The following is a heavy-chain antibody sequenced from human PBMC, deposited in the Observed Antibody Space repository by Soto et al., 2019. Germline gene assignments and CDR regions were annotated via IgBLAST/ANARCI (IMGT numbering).Heavy chain of an antibody. CDR2: IKSKTDGGTT. J-gene: IGHJ3*02. Sequence: EVQLVESGGGLVKPGGSLRLSCAASGFTFSNAWMSWVRQAPGKGLEWVGRIKSKTDGGTTDYAAPVKGRFTISRDDSINTQYLQMNSLKTEDTAVYYCTTDLLGLDSSGYYASGDAFDIWGQGTMVTVSS. CDR3: TTDLLGLDSSGYYASGDAFDI. D-gene: IGHD3-22*01. V-gene: IGHV3-15*01. CDR1: GFTFSNAW.